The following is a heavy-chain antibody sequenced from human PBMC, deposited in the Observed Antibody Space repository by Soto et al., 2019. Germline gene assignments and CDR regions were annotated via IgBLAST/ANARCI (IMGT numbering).Heavy chain of an antibody. V-gene: IGHV2-5*02. CDR3: AHTGGGLWGTAMAPLDY. Sequence: QITLKESGPTLVKPTQTLTLTCTFSGFSLDTSGVGVGWIRQPPGKALEWLALIYWDDDKRYSPSLKSRLTITKDTSKNQVVLKMTNVDPVDTATYYCAHTGGGLWGTAMAPLDYWGQGTLVTVSS. CDR2: IYWDDDK. J-gene: IGHJ4*02. CDR1: GFSLDTSGVG. D-gene: IGHD5-18*01.